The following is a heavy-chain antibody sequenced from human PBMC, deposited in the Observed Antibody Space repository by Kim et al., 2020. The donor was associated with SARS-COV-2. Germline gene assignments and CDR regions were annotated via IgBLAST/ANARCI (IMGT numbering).Heavy chain of an antibody. CDR2: IDGSDGTT. Sequence: GGSLRLSCTASGFTFSGYELTWVRQAPGKVLEWFSNIDGSDGTTYFVDSVKGRFPISRDDSKYSLYLQIIVLRADDTAVYYCLKGRCGWICDL. CDR3: LKGRCGWICDL. D-gene: IGHD2-21*01. V-gene: IGHV3-23*01. CDR1: GFTFSGYE. J-gene: IGHJ2*01.